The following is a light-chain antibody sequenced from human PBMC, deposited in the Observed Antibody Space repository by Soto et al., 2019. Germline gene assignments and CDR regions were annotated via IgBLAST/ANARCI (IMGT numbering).Light chain of an antibody. CDR1: QTIKNS. V-gene: IGKV1-17*01. J-gene: IGKJ1*01. CDR3: LQYDSYPPA. Sequence: DIQMSQSPSSLSASVGDRVTITCRASQTIKNSLNWYQQKPGSAPNLLIYSASSLHVGVPSRFSGSGSGTEFTLTISSLQPEDFATYCCLQYDSYPPAFGQGTKVDI. CDR2: SAS.